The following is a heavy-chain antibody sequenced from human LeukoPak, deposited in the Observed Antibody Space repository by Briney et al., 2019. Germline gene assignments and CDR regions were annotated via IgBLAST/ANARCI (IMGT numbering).Heavy chain of an antibody. D-gene: IGHD3-22*01. CDR2: IYYSGST. CDR1: GGSISSSSYY. V-gene: IGHV4-39*07. Sequence: SETLSLTCTVSGGSISSSSYYWGWIRQPPGKGLEWIGSIYYSGSTYYNPSLKSRVTTSVDTSKNQFSLKLSSVTAADTAVYYCARTYSSGQGAYYWGQGTLVTVSS. CDR3: ARTYSSGQGAYY. J-gene: IGHJ1*01.